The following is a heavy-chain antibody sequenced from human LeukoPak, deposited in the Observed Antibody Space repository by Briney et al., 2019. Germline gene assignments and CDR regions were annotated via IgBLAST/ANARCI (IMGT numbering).Heavy chain of an antibody. V-gene: IGHV3-53*01. J-gene: IGHJ4*02. Sequence: GGSLRLSCAASGFTVSSNYMSWVRQAPGKGLEWASVFYSVGSTYYADSVKGRFTISRDNSKNTLYLQMNSPRAEDTAVYYCARGLDYGDYFDCWGQGTLVTVSS. CDR3: ARGLDYGDYFDC. D-gene: IGHD4-17*01. CDR1: GFTVSSNY. CDR2: FYSVGST.